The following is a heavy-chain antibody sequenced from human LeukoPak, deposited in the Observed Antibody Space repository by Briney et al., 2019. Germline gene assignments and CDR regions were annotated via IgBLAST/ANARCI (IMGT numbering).Heavy chain of an antibody. CDR1: GYSISSGYY. J-gene: IGHJ6*03. Sequence: SETLSLTCTVSGYSISSGYYWGWIRQPPGKGLEWIGSIYHSGSSYYNPSLKSRVTISVDTSKNQFSLKLSSVTAADTAVYYCARASSSWYAGYYYMDVWGKGTTVTVSS. CDR3: ARASSSWYAGYYYMDV. CDR2: IYHSGSS. V-gene: IGHV4-38-2*02. D-gene: IGHD6-13*01.